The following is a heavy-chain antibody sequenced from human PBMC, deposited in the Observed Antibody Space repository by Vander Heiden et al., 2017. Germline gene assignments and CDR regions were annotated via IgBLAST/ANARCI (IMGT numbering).Heavy chain of an antibody. V-gene: IGHV3-7*01. D-gene: IGHD1-26*01. CDR3: ARDRVGGNPRSGMDV. J-gene: IGHJ6*02. CDR1: GFTFSNYW. CDR2: IKLDGSEQ. Sequence: EVQLVESGGGLVQPGGSLRLSCAGSGFTFSNYWMTWVGQAPGKGLEWVANIKLDGSEQYYVDSVKGRFTISRDNAKNSLYLQMNSLGVEDTAVYYCARDRVGGNPRSGMDVWGQGTTVTVSS.